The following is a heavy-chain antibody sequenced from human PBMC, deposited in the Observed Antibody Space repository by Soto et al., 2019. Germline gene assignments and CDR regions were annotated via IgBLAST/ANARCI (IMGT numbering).Heavy chain of an antibody. D-gene: IGHD3-3*01. Sequence: QVQLVQSGAEVKKPGASVKVSCKASGYTFTSYGISWVRQAPGQGLEWMGWISAYNGNTNYAQKLQGRVTMTTDTSTSTAYLELRSLRSDDTAVYYCARDILARSGYYSLRWMGYWGQGTLVTVSS. CDR1: GYTFTSYG. CDR2: ISAYNGNT. V-gene: IGHV1-18*01. J-gene: IGHJ4*02. CDR3: ARDILARSGYYSLRWMGY.